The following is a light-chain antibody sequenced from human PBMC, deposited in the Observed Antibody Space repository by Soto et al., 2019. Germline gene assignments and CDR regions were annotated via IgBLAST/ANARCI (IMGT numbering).Light chain of an antibody. CDR1: ESVSNN. V-gene: IGKV3-15*01. CDR3: QQYNNWPPGT. CDR2: AAS. J-gene: IGKJ1*01. Sequence: EIVMTQSPATLSVSPGERATVSCRASESVSNNLAWYQQKPGQSPRLLIYAASTRATGTPARFSGSGSGAEFTLTISNLQSEDFAIYYCQQYNNWPPGTFGQGTKVEVK.